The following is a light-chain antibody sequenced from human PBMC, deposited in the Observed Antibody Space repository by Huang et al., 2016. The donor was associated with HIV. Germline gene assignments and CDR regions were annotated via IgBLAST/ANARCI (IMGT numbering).Light chain of an antibody. J-gene: IGKJ1*01. Sequence: EIVLTQSPGTLSLSPGERATLSCRASRSVNRSYLAWYQQKPGQAPRLLIYGTSSRATGIPDRFSGSGSGTDFTLTIRGLEPEDFAVYYCQEYGSSFGQGTQVEIK. CDR2: GTS. CDR3: QEYGSS. V-gene: IGKV3-20*01. CDR1: RSVNRSY.